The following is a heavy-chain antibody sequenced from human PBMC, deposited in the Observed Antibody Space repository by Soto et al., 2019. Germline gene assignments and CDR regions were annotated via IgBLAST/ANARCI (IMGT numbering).Heavy chain of an antibody. D-gene: IGHD2-15*01. CDR1: GFTFSSYA. CDR3: AKDRMEAAIPLFDY. CDR2: ISGSGGST. J-gene: IGHJ4*02. Sequence: WSLRLSCAASGFTFSSYAMSWVRQAPGKGLEWVSVISGSGGSTHYADSVKGRFTISRDNSKNTLYLQMNSLRAEDTAVYYCAKDRMEAAIPLFDYWGQGTLVTVSS. V-gene: IGHV3-23*01.